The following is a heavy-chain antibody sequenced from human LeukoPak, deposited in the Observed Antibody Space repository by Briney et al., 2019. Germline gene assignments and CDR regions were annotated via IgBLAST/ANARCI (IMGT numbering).Heavy chain of an antibody. V-gene: IGHV3-73*01. J-gene: IGHJ4*02. CDR3: TRHAAGGDTGGYPSDY. Sequence: PGGSLKLSCATSGFSFSGSAIHWVRQVSGEGLEWIGRIRNKANNYATVYSASVRGRFILSRDDSHNTAYLQMYSLKTEDTAMYYCTRHAAGGDTGGYPSDYRGQGTLVTVSS. CDR1: GFSFSGSA. D-gene: IGHD2-8*02. CDR2: IRNKANNYAT.